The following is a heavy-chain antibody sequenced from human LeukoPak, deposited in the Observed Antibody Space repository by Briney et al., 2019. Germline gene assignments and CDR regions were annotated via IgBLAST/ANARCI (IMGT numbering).Heavy chain of an antibody. CDR1: GFSFNTYA. CDR3: AQQVGYCSSGSCYFTY. J-gene: IGHJ1*01. V-gene: IGHV3-23*01. CDR2: ISNTGGST. D-gene: IGHD2-15*01. Sequence: GSLRLSCAASGFSFNTYAMSWVRQAPGKGLEWVSAISNTGGSTYYADSVKGRFTISRDKSKNTLSLQMNSLRAEGTAVYYCAQQVGYCSSGSCYFTYWGQGTLVTVSS.